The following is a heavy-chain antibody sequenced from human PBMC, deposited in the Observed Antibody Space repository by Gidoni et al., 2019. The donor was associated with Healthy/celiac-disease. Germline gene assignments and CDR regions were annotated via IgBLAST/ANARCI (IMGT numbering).Heavy chain of an antibody. V-gene: IGHV3-33*01. CDR1: GFTFSSYG. CDR2: IWYDGSNK. CDR3: ARDRNLSGMDV. D-gene: IGHD1-1*01. Sequence: QAQLVESGGGVVQPGRSLRLSCAASGFTFSSYGMHWVRQAPGKGLAWVAVIWYDGSNKYYADSVKGRFTISRDNSKNTLYLQMNSLRAEDTAVYYCARDRNLSGMDVWGQGTTVTVSS. J-gene: IGHJ6*02.